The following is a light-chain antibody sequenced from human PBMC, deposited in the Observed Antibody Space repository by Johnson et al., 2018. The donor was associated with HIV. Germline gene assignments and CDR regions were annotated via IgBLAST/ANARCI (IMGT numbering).Light chain of an antibody. V-gene: IGLV1-51*02. CDR3: GTWDSSLSAGLLYV. CDR1: SSNIGNNY. J-gene: IGLJ1*01. CDR2: ENN. Sequence: QSVLTQPPSVSAAPGQKVTISCSGSSSNIGNNYVSWYQQVPGAAPKLLIYENNKRPSGIPDRFSGSKSGTSATLGITGLQTGDEADYYCGTWDSSLSAGLLYVFGPGTKVTVL.